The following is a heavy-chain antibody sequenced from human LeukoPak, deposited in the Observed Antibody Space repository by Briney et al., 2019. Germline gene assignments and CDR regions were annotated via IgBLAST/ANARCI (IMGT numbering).Heavy chain of an antibody. D-gene: IGHD3-3*01. CDR2: INPNSGGT. CDR1: GYTFTGYY. Sequence: ASVKVSCKASGYTFTGYYMHWVRQAPGQGLEWMGWINPNSGGTNYAQKFQGRVTMTRGTSISTAYLELSRLRSDDTPVYYCARRGRLTNNWFDGWGQGTLVTVYS. J-gene: IGHJ5*02. CDR3: ARRGRLTNNWFDG. V-gene: IGHV1-2*02.